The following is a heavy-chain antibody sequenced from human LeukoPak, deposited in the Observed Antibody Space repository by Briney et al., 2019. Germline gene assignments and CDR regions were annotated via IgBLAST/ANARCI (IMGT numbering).Heavy chain of an antibody. CDR3: ARRLEYSGSKGVFDY. V-gene: IGHV3-66*01. CDR1: GFTVTTNY. Sequence: GGSLRLSCAASGFTVTTNYMTWVRQAPGKGLEWVSIIYSGGYTDYADSVKGRFTISRDNSKNTLDLQMNSLRAEDTAVYYCARRLEYSGSKGVFDYWGQGTLVTASS. CDR2: IYSGGYT. J-gene: IGHJ4*02. D-gene: IGHD1-26*01.